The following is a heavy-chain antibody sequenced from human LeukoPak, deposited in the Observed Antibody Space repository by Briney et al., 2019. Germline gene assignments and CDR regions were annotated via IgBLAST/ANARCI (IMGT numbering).Heavy chain of an antibody. Sequence: PSETLSLTCTVYGGSFSGYYWSWIRQPPGKGLEWIGEINHSGSTNYNPSLKSRVTISVDTSKNQFSLKLSSVTAADTAVYYCARGRRFTVSTGYFDYWGQGTLVTVSS. J-gene: IGHJ4*02. V-gene: IGHV4-34*01. CDR2: INHSGST. CDR3: ARGRRFTVSTGYFDY. CDR1: GGSFSGYY. D-gene: IGHD4-17*01.